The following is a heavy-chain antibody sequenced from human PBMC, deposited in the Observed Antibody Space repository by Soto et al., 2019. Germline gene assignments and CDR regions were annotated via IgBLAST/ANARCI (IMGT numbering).Heavy chain of an antibody. CDR2: IYYRGNT. CDR3: ATGRTTNPSLGIGY. Sequence: SETLSLTCTVSRGSITTYYWSWIRQPPGKGLEWIGYIYYRGNTYYNPSLKSRFTISIDASKNQFSLNLSSVTAADTAVYYCATGRTTNPSLGIGYWGQGTLVTVS. CDR1: RGSITTYY. V-gene: IGHV4-59*01. J-gene: IGHJ4*02. D-gene: IGHD1-1*01.